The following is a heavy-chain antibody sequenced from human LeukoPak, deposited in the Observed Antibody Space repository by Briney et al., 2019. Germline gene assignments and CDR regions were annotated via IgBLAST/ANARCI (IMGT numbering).Heavy chain of an antibody. Sequence: SETLSLTCTVSGGSISSYYWSWIRQPPGKGLEWIGYIYYSGSTNYNPSLKSRVTISVDTSKNQFSLKLSSVTAADTAVYYRARDQFGEQLTGAFDIWGQGTMVTVSS. J-gene: IGHJ3*02. CDR2: IYYSGST. CDR3: ARDQFGEQLTGAFDI. D-gene: IGHD7-27*01. V-gene: IGHV4-59*01. CDR1: GGSISSYY.